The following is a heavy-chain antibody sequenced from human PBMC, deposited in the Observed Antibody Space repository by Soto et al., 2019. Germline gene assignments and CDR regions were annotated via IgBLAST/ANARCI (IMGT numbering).Heavy chain of an antibody. V-gene: IGHV4-30-4*01. D-gene: IGHD6-6*01. CDR1: GVPISTDDYY. Sequence: PSETLSLTCTVSGVPISTDDYYWTWIRQPPGKGLEWIGYIYYSGSTYYNWSLKSRVTISIDTSKNQFSLNLSSVTAADTAVYYCAASTGYSSSFGPVYYYYGMDVWGQGTTVTVSS. CDR2: IYYSGST. CDR3: AASTGYSSSFGPVYYYYGMDV. J-gene: IGHJ6*02.